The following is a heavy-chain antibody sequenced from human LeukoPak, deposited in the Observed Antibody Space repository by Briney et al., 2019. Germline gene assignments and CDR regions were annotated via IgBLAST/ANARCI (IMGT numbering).Heavy chain of an antibody. CDR3: ARHITVTYDAFDL. Sequence: SETLSLTCTVSGGSISSYYWSWIRQPPRKGLEWIGYVFYSGGTLYNPSVNSRVSISVDTSETQFSLKLTSVTAADTAVYYCARHITVTYDAFDLWGRGTMVTVSS. CDR1: GGSISSYY. CDR2: VFYSGGT. D-gene: IGHD6-19*01. J-gene: IGHJ3*01. V-gene: IGHV4-59*08.